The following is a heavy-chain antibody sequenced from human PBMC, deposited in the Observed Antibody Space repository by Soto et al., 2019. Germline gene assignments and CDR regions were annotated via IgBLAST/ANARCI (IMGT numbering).Heavy chain of an antibody. CDR1: GFTFSSYS. CDR3: ARSYSMVFDY. V-gene: IGHV3-21*01. CDR2: ISSSSSYI. D-gene: IGHD3-10*01. Sequence: GGSLRLSCAASGFTFSSYSMNWVRQAPGKGLEWVSSISSSSSYIHYADSVKGRFTISRDNAKNSLYLQMNSLRAEDTAVYYCARSYSMVFDYWGQGTLVTVSS. J-gene: IGHJ4*02.